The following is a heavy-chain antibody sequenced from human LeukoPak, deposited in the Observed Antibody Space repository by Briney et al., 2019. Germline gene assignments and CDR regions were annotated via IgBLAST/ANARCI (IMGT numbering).Heavy chain of an antibody. D-gene: IGHD3-10*01. J-gene: IGHJ4*02. CDR1: GGSFSGYY. CDR2: INHSGST. CDR3: ARGAEDFYGSGSYWEN. Sequence: PSETLSLTCAVYGGSFSGYYWSWIRQPPGKGLEWIGEINHSGSTNYNPSLKSRVTISVDTSKNQFSLKLSSVTAADTAVYYCARGAEDFYGSGSYWENWGQGTLVTVSS. V-gene: IGHV4-34*01.